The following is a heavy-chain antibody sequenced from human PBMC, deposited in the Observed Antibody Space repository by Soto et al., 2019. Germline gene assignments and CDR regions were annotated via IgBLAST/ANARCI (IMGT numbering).Heavy chain of an antibody. CDR2: IYPGDSDT. Sequence: GESLKISCKGSGYSFTSYWIGWVRQMPGKGLEWMGIIYPGDSDTRYSPSFQGQVTISADKSISTAYLQWSSLKASDTAMYYCARHQNYDFWSGYYSNWLDPWGQGTLVTVSS. J-gene: IGHJ5*02. CDR3: ARHQNYDFWSGYYSNWLDP. D-gene: IGHD3-3*01. V-gene: IGHV5-51*01. CDR1: GYSFTSYW.